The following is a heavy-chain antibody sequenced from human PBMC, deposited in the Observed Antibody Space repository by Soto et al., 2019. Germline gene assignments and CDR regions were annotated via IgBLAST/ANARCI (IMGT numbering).Heavy chain of an antibody. Sequence: SETLSLTCTVSGGSISSYYWSWIRQPPGKGLEWIGYIYYSGSTNYNPSLKSRVTISVDTSKNQFSLKLSSVTAADTAVYYCARVERSSSSAWFDPWGQGTLVTVSS. CDR3: ARVERSSSSAWFDP. J-gene: IGHJ5*02. D-gene: IGHD6-6*01. V-gene: IGHV4-59*01. CDR2: IYYSGST. CDR1: GGSISSYY.